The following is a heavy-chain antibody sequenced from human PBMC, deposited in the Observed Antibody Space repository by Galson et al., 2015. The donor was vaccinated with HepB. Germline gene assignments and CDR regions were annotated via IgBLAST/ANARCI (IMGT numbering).Heavy chain of an antibody. CDR2: IKQDGSEK. Sequence: SLRLSCAASGFTFSSYWMSWVRQAPGKGLEWVANIKQDGSEKYYVDSVKGRFTISRDNAKNSLYLQMSSLRAEDTAVYYCARDTIVVVPAAILHDAFDIWGQGTMVTVSS. V-gene: IGHV3-7*03. CDR1: GFTFSSYW. D-gene: IGHD2-2*01. J-gene: IGHJ3*02. CDR3: ARDTIVVVPAAILHDAFDI.